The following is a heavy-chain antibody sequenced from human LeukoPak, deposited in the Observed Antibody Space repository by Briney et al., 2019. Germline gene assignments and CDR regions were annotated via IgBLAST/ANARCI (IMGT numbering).Heavy chain of an antibody. J-gene: IGHJ4*02. D-gene: IGHD1/OR15-1a*01. CDR1: GYTVSDKP. CDR2: IYSDGST. CDR3: AARPDWHRGPYDF. Sequence: GGSLRLSCAASGYTVSDKPTTCVRQAAGKGLEWVSVIYSDGSTHYSESVKGRFYISRDNSKNTLFLQMNSLGAEDTAVYYCAARPDWHRGPYDFWGQGTLVTVSS. V-gene: IGHV3-66*01.